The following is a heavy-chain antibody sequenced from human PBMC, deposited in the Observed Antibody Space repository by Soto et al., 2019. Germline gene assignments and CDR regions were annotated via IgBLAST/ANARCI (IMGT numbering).Heavy chain of an antibody. D-gene: IGHD1-26*01. J-gene: IGHJ6*02. CDR3: VTLRRYSGSYYYYYGMDV. Sequence: ASVKVSCKVSGYTLTELSMHWVRQAPGKGLERMGGFDPEDGETIYAQKFQGRVTMTEDTSTDTAYMELSSLRSEDTAVYYCVTLRRYSGSYYYYYGMDVWGQGTTVTVSS. CDR1: GYTLTELS. V-gene: IGHV1-24*01. CDR2: FDPEDGET.